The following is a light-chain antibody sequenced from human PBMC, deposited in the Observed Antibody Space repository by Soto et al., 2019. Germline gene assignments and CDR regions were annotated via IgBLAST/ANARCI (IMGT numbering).Light chain of an antibody. J-gene: IGLJ1*01. V-gene: IGLV2-23*03. Sequence: QSALTQPASVSGSPGQSITISCTATSNDVGDYNLVSWYQQHPGKAPKRMIYEGFKRPSGVSNRFSGSKSGNTASLTISGLQAEDEADYHCCSYATSSTFPYVFGTGTKLTVL. CDR1: SNDVGDYNL. CDR2: EGF. CDR3: CSYATSSTFPYV.